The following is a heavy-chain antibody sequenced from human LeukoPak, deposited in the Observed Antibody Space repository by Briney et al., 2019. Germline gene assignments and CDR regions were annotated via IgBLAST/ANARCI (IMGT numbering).Heavy chain of an antibody. CDR1: GYSISSGYY. D-gene: IGHD6-19*01. Sequence: PSETLSLTCTVSGYSISSGYYWGWIRQPPGKGLEWIGSIYHSGSTYYNPSLKSRVTISVDTSKNQFSLKLSSVTAADTAVYYCASQWLVRYYFDYWGQGTLVTVSS. V-gene: IGHV4-38-2*02. J-gene: IGHJ4*02. CDR2: IYHSGST. CDR3: ASQWLVRYYFDY.